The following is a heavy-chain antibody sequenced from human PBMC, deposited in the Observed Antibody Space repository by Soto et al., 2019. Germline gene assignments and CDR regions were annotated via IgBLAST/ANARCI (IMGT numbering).Heavy chain of an antibody. CDR3: ARHHYGSGGFDP. V-gene: IGHV4-59*12. Sequence: LETLSLTCTVSGGSISSYYWSWIRQSSGKGLEWIGYIHYSGSTKANPSLKRRFTISVDTSRNQVSLKLSSVTAEDTVVYYCARHHYGSGGFDPWGKGTLVTVFS. CDR1: GGSISSYY. CDR2: IHYSGST. J-gene: IGHJ5*02. D-gene: IGHD3-10*01.